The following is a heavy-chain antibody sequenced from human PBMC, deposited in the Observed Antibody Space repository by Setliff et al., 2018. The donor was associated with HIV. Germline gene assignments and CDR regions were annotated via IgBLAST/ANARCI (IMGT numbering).Heavy chain of an antibody. J-gene: IGHJ4*02. CDR2: IIPIFGTA. D-gene: IGHD1-1*01. CDR1: GGTFSSYA. CDR3: ARSMEPRGDGPPGY. Sequence: ASVKVACKASGGTFSSYAISWVRQSPGQGLEWMGVIIPIFGTANYAQKFQGRVTLTTDEYTSTAYMELSSLRSEDTALYYCARSMEPRGDGPPGYWGQGTLVTVSS. V-gene: IGHV1-69*05.